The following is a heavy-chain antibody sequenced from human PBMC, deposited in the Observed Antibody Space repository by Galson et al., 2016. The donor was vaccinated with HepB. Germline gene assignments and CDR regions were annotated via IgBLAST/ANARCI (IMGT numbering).Heavy chain of an antibody. V-gene: IGHV3-48*02. J-gene: IGHJ6*02. CDR2: ISTSSRTI. CDR3: AREQNDSGDYEFYYGLDV. Sequence: SLRLSCAASGFTFSTYNMNWVRQAPGKGLEWVSYISTSSRTIYYADSVKGRFTISRDNAKNSLYLQMNSLRDEDTAVYYCAREQNDSGDYEFYYGLDVWGRGTTVTVSS. D-gene: IGHD4-17*01. CDR1: GFTFSTYN.